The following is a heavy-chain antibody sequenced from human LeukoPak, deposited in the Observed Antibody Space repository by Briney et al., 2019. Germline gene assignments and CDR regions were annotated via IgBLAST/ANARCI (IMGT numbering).Heavy chain of an antibody. V-gene: IGHV4-4*07. CDR1: GGSISGSY. CDR2: ISTTGST. Sequence: PSETLSLTCTVSGGSISGSYWSWIRQPAGKGLEWIGRISTTGSTNYNPSLKSRVTMSVDTSKNQFSLKLSSVTAADTAVYYCARPRSSSGWDGDFDYWGQGTLVTLSS. D-gene: IGHD6-19*01. J-gene: IGHJ4*02. CDR3: ARPRSSSGWDGDFDY.